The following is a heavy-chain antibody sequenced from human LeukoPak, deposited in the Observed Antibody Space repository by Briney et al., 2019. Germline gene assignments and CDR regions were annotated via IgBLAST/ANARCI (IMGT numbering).Heavy chain of an antibody. Sequence: GGSLRLSCAPSGFTFSSYAMSWVRQAPGNGLEWVSGISGSGDNTYYADSVKGRFTISRDNSKNTLYLQVDSLRAEDTAVYYCAKVPLSVWFGESPFDYWGQGTLVTVSS. V-gene: IGHV3-23*01. J-gene: IGHJ4*02. CDR1: GFTFSSYA. CDR2: ISGSGDNT. CDR3: AKVPLSVWFGESPFDY. D-gene: IGHD3-10*01.